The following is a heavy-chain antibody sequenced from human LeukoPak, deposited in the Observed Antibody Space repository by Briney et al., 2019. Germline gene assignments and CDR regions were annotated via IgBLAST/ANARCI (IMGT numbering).Heavy chain of an antibody. Sequence: ASVKVSCKASGYSFTSYGITWVRQAPGQGLEWMGWISTYDGNANYAQKLQGRVTMTTDTSTITVYMELRSLRSDDTAVYYCARAPSGFTYGPGDHWGQGTLVTVSS. CDR1: GYSFTSYG. J-gene: IGHJ4*02. D-gene: IGHD5-18*01. CDR3: ARAPSGFTYGPGDH. CDR2: ISTYDGNA. V-gene: IGHV1-18*01.